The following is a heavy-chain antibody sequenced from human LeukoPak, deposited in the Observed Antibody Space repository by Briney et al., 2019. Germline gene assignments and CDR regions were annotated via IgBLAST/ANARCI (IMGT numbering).Heavy chain of an antibody. D-gene: IGHD6-6*01. CDR2: ISSSGSTT. J-gene: IGHJ4*02. CDR1: GFTLSSYE. CDR3: AKLIAARPGY. Sequence: GGSLRLSCAASGFTLSSYEMNWVRQAPGKGLEWVSYISSSGSTTCYADSVKGRFTISRDNAENSLYLQMNSLRAEDTAVYYCAKLIAARPGYWGQGTLVTVSS. V-gene: IGHV3-48*03.